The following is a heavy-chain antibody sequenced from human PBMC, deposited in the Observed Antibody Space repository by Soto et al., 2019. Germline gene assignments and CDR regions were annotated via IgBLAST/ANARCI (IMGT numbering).Heavy chain of an antibody. J-gene: IGHJ3*02. CDR2: FDPSGVAT. V-gene: IGHV1-46*04. CDR1: GYTFTSYF. Sequence: QVQLVQSGAEVKKPGASVKVSCKASGYTFTSYFIHWVRQAPGQGLEWMGVFDPSGVATNSAQKLQSRLTMTRATSTSTVYMDLTSLGSDDTALYYCARVSRGAFDIWGQGTLVTVSS. CDR3: ARVSRGAFDI.